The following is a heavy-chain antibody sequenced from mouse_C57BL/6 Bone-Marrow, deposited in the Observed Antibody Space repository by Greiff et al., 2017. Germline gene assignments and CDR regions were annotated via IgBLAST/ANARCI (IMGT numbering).Heavy chain of an antibody. V-gene: IGHV1-72*01. Sequence: QVQLQQPGAELVKPGASVKLSCKASGYTFTSYWMHWVKQRPGRGLEWIGRIDPNSGGTKYNEKFKSKATLTVDKPSSTAYMHLSSLTSEDSAVYYCARYYYGSRVYAMDYWGQGTSVTVSS. D-gene: IGHD1-1*01. J-gene: IGHJ4*01. CDR2: IDPNSGGT. CDR1: GYTFTSYW. CDR3: ARYYYGSRVYAMDY.